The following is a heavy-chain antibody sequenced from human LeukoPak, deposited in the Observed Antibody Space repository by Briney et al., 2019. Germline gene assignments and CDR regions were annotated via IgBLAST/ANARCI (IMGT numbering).Heavy chain of an antibody. CDR3: ARVGSGWYIDY. CDR1: GFTFSSYA. D-gene: IGHD6-19*01. V-gene: IGHV3-64*01. Sequence: GGSLRLSCAASGFTFSSYAMHWVRQAPGKGLEYVSAISSNGGSTYYANSVKGGFTISRDNSKNTLYLQMGSLRAEDMAVYYCARVGSGWYIDYWGQGTLVTVSS. CDR2: ISSNGGST. J-gene: IGHJ4*02.